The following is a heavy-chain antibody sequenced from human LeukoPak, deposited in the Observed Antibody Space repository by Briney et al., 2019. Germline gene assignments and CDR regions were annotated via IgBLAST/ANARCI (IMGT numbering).Heavy chain of an antibody. D-gene: IGHD3-3*01. CDR3: AKYPYYDFWSGYSKWFDP. Sequence: GGSLRLSCAASGFTFSSYWMHWVRQAPGKGLVWVSRIKSDGSTNYADSVKGRFTISRDNSKNTLYLQMNSLRAEDTAVYYCAKYPYYDFWSGYSKWFDPWGQGTLVTVSS. CDR2: IKSDGST. CDR1: GFTFSSYW. V-gene: IGHV3-74*01. J-gene: IGHJ5*02.